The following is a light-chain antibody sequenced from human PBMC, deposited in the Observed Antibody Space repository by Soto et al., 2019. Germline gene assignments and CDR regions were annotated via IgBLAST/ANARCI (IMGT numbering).Light chain of an antibody. V-gene: IGKV1-5*03. CDR1: QNISRW. J-gene: IGKJ2*01. CDR2: KAS. Sequence: DMQMTQSPSTLSASVGDRVTITCRASQNISRWLAWYQQKPGKAPNLLIYKASNLESGVPSRFSGSGSGTDFTLTITSLQPDDFATYYCQQYNDMYTFGRGTKLEI. CDR3: QQYNDMYT.